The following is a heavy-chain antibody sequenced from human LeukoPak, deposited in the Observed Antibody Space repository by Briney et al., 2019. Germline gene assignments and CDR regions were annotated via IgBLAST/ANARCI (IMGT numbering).Heavy chain of an antibody. CDR3: ARDRGYCRGTTCYAYYFDS. D-gene: IGHD2-2*01. V-gene: IGHV3-23*01. CDR2: ISGSGGST. J-gene: IGHJ4*02. CDR1: GFTFSSYA. Sequence: GSLRLSCAASGFTFSSYAMSWVRQAPGKGLEWVSAISGSGGSTYYADSVKGRFTISRDNAKNSLYLQMNSLRAEDTAVYYCARDRGYCRGTTCYAYYFDSWGQGTLVTVSS.